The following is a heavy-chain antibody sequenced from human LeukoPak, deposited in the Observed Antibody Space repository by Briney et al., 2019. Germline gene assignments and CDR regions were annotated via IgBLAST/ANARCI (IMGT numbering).Heavy chain of an antibody. CDR3: AKKVVVGATSPYSDFQD. D-gene: IGHD1-26*01. J-gene: IGHJ1*01. Sequence: QSGGSLRLSCAASRFTFNSYAMSWVRKAPGKGLEWVSAIVESGVTTHYAGSVKGRFSISRDNSKNTLYLQMNSLRAEDTALYYCAKKVVVGATSPYSDFQDWGQGTLVTVSS. CDR1: RFTFNSYA. V-gene: IGHV3-23*01. CDR2: IVESGVTT.